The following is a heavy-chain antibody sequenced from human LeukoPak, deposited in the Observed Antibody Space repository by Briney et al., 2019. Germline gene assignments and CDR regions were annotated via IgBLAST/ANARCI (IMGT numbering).Heavy chain of an antibody. D-gene: IGHD3-10*01. CDR1: GGSISSYY. V-gene: IGHV4-4*07. CDR3: ARSPEGYGSGSYYPHYYYYYYMDV. Sequence: SETLSLTCTVSGGSISSYYWSWIRQPAGKGLEWVGRIYTSGSTNYNPSLKSRVTMSVDTSKNQFSLKLSSVTAADTAVYYCARSPEGYGSGSYYPHYYYYYYMDVWGKGTTVTVSS. CDR2: IYTSGST. J-gene: IGHJ6*03.